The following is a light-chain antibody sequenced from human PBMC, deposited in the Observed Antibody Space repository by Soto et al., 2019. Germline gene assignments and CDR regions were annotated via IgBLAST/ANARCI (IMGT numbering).Light chain of an antibody. V-gene: IGLV1-44*01. J-gene: IGLJ1*01. Sequence: QPALNQPSSASECPGQIVTISCSRSSSNIGSNTVNWYQQLPGTAPKLLIYSNNQRPSGVPGRFSGSKSGTSASLAISGLQSEDEADYYCAAWDDSLNGLYVFGTGTKVTVL. CDR1: SSNIGSNT. CDR3: AAWDDSLNGLYV. CDR2: SNN.